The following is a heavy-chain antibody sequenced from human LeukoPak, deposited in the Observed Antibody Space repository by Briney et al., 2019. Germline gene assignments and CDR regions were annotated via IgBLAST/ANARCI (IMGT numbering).Heavy chain of an antibody. CDR1: GYTFTSYY. J-gene: IGHJ6*03. Sequence: ASVKVSCKASGYTFTSYYMHWVRQAPGQGLEWMGWINPNSGGTNYAQKFQSRVTMTRDTSISTAYMELSRLRSDDTAVYYCATRYCSSTSCYNNYYYMDVWGKGTTVTVSS. CDR2: INPNSGGT. D-gene: IGHD2-2*02. CDR3: ATRYCSSTSCYNNYYYMDV. V-gene: IGHV1-2*02.